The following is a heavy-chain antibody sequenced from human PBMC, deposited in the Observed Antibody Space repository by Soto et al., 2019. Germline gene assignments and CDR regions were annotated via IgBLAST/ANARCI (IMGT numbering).Heavy chain of an antibody. CDR2: IWYDGSNK. D-gene: IGHD4-17*01. J-gene: IGHJ4*02. V-gene: IGHV3-33*01. CDR3: ARDSGDGQVPEYYFDY. Sequence: QVQLVESGGGVVQPGRSLRLSCAASGFTFSSYGMHWVRQAPGKGLEWVAVIWYDGSNKYYADSVKGRFTISSDNSKNTLYLQMNSLRAEDTAVYYCARDSGDGQVPEYYFDYWGQGTLVTVSS. CDR1: GFTFSSYG.